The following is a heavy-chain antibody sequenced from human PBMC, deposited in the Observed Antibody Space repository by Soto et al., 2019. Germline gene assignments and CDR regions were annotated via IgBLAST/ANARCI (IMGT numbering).Heavy chain of an antibody. D-gene: IGHD3-3*01. CDR3: ARGYYDFWSGYFSPEGAYFDY. Sequence: PSETLSLTCTVSGGSISSSSYYWGWIRQPPGKGLEWIGSIYYSGSTYYNPSLKSRVTISVDTSKNQFSLKLSSVTAADTAVYYCARGYYDFWSGYFSPEGAYFDYWGQGTLVTVSS. V-gene: IGHV4-39*01. CDR2: IYYSGST. CDR1: GGSISSSSYY. J-gene: IGHJ4*02.